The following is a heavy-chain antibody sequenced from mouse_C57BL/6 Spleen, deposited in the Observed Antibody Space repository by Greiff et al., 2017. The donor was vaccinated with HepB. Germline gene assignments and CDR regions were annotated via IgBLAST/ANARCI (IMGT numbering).Heavy chain of an antibody. V-gene: IGHV5-17*01. D-gene: IGHD2-1*01. Sequence: EVQVVASGGGLVKPGGSLKLSCAASGFTFSDYGMHWVRQAPEKGLEWVAYISSGSSTIYYADTVKGRFTISRDNAKNTLFLQMTSLRSEDTAMYYCARGGNYPYYYAMDYWGQGTSVTVSS. CDR1: GFTFSDYG. J-gene: IGHJ4*01. CDR2: ISSGSSTI. CDR3: ARGGNYPYYYAMDY.